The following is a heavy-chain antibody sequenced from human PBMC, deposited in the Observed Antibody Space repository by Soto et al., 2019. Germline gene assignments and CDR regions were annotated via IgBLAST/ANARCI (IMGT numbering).Heavy chain of an antibody. D-gene: IGHD6-13*01. CDR1: GGTFSSYT. J-gene: IGHJ4*02. CDR2: IIPILGIA. V-gene: IGHV1-69*08. CDR3: ARDMSPKYSSSWGY. Sequence: QVQLVQSGAEVKKPGSSVKVSCKASGGTFSSYTISWVRQAPRQGLEWMGRIIPILGIANYAQKFQGRVTITADKSTSTAYMELSSLRSEDTAVYYCARDMSPKYSSSWGYWGQGTLVTVSS.